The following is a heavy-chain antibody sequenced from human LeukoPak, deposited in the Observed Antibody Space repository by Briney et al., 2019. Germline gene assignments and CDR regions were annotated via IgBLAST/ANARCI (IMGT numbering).Heavy chain of an antibody. D-gene: IGHD6-13*01. CDR2: IYYSGST. J-gene: IGHJ4*02. CDR3: ASHDSSSWYYFDY. CDR1: GGSISSSSYY. Sequence: PSETLSLTCTVSGGSISSSSYYWGWIRQPPGKGLEWIGSIYYSGSTYYNPSLKSRVTISVDTSKNQFSLKLSSVTAADTAVYYCASHDSSSWYYFDYWGRGTLVTVSS. V-gene: IGHV4-39*01.